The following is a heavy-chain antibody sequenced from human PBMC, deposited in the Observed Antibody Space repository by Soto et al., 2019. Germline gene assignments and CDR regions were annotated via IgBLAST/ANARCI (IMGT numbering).Heavy chain of an antibody. V-gene: IGHV4-4*02. CDR3: ARVAVAGTRVDY. Sequence: QVQLQESGPGLVKPSGTLSLTCAVSGGSISSSNWWSWVRQPPGKGLEWIGEIYHSGSTNYNPSRKTRVTISVVKSKNQFSLKLRSVTAADTAVYYCARVAVAGTRVDYWGQGTLVTVSS. D-gene: IGHD6-19*01. CDR1: GGSISSSNW. J-gene: IGHJ4*02. CDR2: IYHSGST.